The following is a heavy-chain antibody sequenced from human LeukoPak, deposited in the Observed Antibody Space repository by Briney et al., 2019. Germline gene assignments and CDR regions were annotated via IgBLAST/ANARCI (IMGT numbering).Heavy chain of an antibody. CDR3: ARQVVAVAGTGYFDY. D-gene: IGHD6-19*01. CDR2: IYYSGST. Sequence: TLSLTCTVSGGSIRSSSYYWGWIRQPPGKGLEWIGSIYYSGSTYYNASLKSRGTISVDTSKNQFSLKLNSVTAADTAVYFCARQVVAVAGTGYFDYWGQGTLVTVSS. V-gene: IGHV4-39*01. J-gene: IGHJ4*02. CDR1: GGSIRSSSYY.